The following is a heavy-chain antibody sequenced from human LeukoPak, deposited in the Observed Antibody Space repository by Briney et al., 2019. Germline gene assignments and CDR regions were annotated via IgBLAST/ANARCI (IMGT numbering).Heavy chain of an antibody. J-gene: IGHJ5*02. CDR1: GGSISSYY. Sequence: SETLSLTCTVSGGSISSYYWSWVRQPAGKGLEWIGRIYTSGSITYNPSLKSQVSMSVDTSKNQFSLKLSSVTAADTAVYYCARDSGTTGEVKFDPWGQGTLVTVSS. D-gene: IGHD3-10*01. CDR3: ARDSGTTGEVKFDP. V-gene: IGHV4-4*07. CDR2: IYTSGSI.